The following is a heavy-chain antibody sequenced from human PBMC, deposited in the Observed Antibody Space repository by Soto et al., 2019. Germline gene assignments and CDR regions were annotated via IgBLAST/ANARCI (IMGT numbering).Heavy chain of an antibody. Sequence: SVKVSCKASGGTFSSHAISWVRQAPGQGLEWMGGIIPTFGTANYAQKFQGRVTITADESTSTAYMELSSLRSEDTGVYYCAILGGYYCSGSYYPPPHHYYYGMDVWGQGTTVTVSS. CDR2: IIPTFGTA. D-gene: IGHD3-10*01. CDR1: GGTFSSHA. V-gene: IGHV1-69*13. J-gene: IGHJ6*02. CDR3: AILGGYYCSGSYYPPPHHYYYGMDV.